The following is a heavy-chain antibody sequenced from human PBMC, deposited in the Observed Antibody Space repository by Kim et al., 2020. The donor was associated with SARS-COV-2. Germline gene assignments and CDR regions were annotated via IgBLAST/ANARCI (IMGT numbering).Heavy chain of an antibody. CDR3: ARLGVGATTTYYGMDV. D-gene: IGHD1-26*01. Sequence: SLKQLLTMSVDTSKNQFSLKLSSVTAADTAVYYCARLGVGATTTYYGMDVWGQGTTVTVSS. V-gene: IGHV4-39*01. J-gene: IGHJ6*02.